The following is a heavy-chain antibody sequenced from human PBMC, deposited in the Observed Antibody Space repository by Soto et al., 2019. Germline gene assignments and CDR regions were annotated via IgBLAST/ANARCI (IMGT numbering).Heavy chain of an antibody. V-gene: IGHV4-39*02. CDR1: GGSINSDNYY. D-gene: IGHD2-15*01. CDR2: IYYDGST. J-gene: IGHJ4*02. CDR3: AKVVVAATRHTDFDS. Sequence: SETLSLTCTVSGGSINSDNYYWAWIRQPPGKGLAWIASIYYDGSTYYNPSLKSRVSISVDTSKNHFSLKLSSATAADTAVYYCAKVVVAATRHTDFDSWGQGTLVTVSS.